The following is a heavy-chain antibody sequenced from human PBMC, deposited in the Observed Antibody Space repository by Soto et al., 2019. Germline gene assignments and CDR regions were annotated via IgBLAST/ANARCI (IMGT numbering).Heavy chain of an antibody. J-gene: IGHJ4*02. CDR3: ARGDTAMVLLFDY. Sequence: GASVKVSCKASGYTFTSYWIGWVRQMPGKGLEWMGIIYPGDSDTRYSPSFQGQVTISADKSISTAYLQWSSLKASDTAVYYCARGDTAMVLLFDYWGQGTLVTVSS. CDR1: GYTFTSYW. CDR2: IYPGDSDT. V-gene: IGHV5-51*03. D-gene: IGHD5-18*01.